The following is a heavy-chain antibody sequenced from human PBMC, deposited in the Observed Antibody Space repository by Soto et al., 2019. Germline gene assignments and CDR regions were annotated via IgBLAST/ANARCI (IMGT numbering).Heavy chain of an antibody. Sequence: VGSLRVSCAASGCNFSSFWMSWVLQDQGKGLEWVANIKQDGSEKYYVDSVKGRFTISRDNAKNSLYLQMNSLRAEDTAVYYCAREEEQLGYYYYHYMDVWGKGTTVTV. D-gene: IGHD6-6*01. CDR1: GCNFSSFW. CDR3: AREEEQLGYYYYHYMDV. J-gene: IGHJ6*03. V-gene: IGHV3-7*01. CDR2: IKQDGSEK.